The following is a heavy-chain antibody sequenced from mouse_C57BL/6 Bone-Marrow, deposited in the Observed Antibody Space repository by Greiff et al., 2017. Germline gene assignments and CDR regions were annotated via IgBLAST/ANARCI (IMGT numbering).Heavy chain of an antibody. CDR3: ARGYSNYPSYAMDY. Sequence: EVQGVESGGGLVKPGGSLKLSCAASGFTFSDYGMHWVRQAPEKGLEWVAYISSGSSTIYYADTVKGRFTISRDNAKNTLCLQMTSLRSEDTAMYYGARGYSNYPSYAMDYWGQGTSVTVSS. V-gene: IGHV5-17*01. J-gene: IGHJ4*01. CDR2: ISSGSSTI. D-gene: IGHD2-5*01. CDR1: GFTFSDYG.